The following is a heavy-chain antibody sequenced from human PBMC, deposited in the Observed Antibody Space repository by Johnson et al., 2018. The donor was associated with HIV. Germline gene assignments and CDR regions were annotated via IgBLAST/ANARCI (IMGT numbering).Heavy chain of an antibody. CDR3: ARVRWVSKWLSYDVFDI. J-gene: IGHJ3*02. V-gene: IGHV3-30-3*01. Sequence: QVQLVESGGGVVQPGRSLRLSCAASGFTFSSYAMHWVRQAPGKGLEWVAVISYDGSNKYYADSVKGRFTISRDNSKNTLYLQMNSLRAEDTAVYYCARVRWVSKWLSYDVFDIWGQGTMVTVSS. D-gene: IGHD3-22*01. CDR2: ISYDGSNK. CDR1: GFTFSSYA.